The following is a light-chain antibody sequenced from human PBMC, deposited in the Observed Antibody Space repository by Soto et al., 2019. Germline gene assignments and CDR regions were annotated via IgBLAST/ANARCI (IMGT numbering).Light chain of an antibody. Sequence: EVVLTQSPATLSLSPGERANLSCRTSQSVSRTLAWYQQKSGQAPRLLIYDASNRATGIPTRFSGSGSGTDFTLTISSLEPEDFAVYYCQEYSKWPLFTFGPGTRVDIK. J-gene: IGKJ3*01. CDR2: DAS. CDR1: QSVSRT. CDR3: QEYSKWPLFT. V-gene: IGKV3-11*01.